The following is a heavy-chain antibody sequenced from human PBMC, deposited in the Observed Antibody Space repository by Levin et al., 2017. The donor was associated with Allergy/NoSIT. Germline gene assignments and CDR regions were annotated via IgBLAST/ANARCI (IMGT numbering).Heavy chain of an antibody. Sequence: GESLKISCAASGVTFSDAWMSWVRQAPGKGLEWVGRIKSKGSGGTTDYAAPVKGRFTISRDDSKNTLYLQMNSLETEDTGVYYCVHVYWGSATFPLGFWGQGTLVTVSS. CDR1: GVTFSDAW. V-gene: IGHV3-15*01. CDR2: IKSKGSGGTT. CDR3: VHVYWGSATFPLGF. J-gene: IGHJ4*02. D-gene: IGHD3-10*01.